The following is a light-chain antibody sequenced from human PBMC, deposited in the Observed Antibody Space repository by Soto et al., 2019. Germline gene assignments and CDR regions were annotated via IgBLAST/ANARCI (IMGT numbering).Light chain of an antibody. J-gene: IGKJ5*01. CDR3: QQYGSSPLIT. V-gene: IGKV3-20*01. CDR1: QSVSSSY. Sequence: DIVLPQSPGTLSLSPGERATLSCRASQSVSSSYLAWYKQKPGQAPRLLIYGASSRATGIPDRFSGSGSGTDFTLTISRLEPEDFALYYCQQYGSSPLITCGQGTRLEIK. CDR2: GAS.